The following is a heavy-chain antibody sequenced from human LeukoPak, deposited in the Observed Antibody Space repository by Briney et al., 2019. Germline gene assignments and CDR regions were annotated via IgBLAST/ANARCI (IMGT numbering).Heavy chain of an antibody. Sequence: PGGSLRLSCAASGFTFSSYSMNWVRQAPGKGLEWVSSISSSSSYIYYADSVKGRFTISRDNAKNSLYLQMNSLRAEDTAVYYCAREICSSISCEFDPWGQGTLVTVSS. D-gene: IGHD2-2*01. J-gene: IGHJ5*02. CDR1: GFTFSSYS. V-gene: IGHV3-21*01. CDR2: ISSSSSYI. CDR3: AREICSSISCEFDP.